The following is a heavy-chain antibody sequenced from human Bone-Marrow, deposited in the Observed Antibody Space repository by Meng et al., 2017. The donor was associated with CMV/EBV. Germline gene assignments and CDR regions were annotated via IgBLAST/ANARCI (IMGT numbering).Heavy chain of an antibody. V-gene: IGHV3-7*01. CDR2: IKQDGSEK. Sequence: GGSLRLSCAASGFTFSSYWMSWVRQAPGKGLEWVANIKQDGSEKYYVDSVKGRFTISRDNAKNSLYLQMNSLRAEDTAVYYCARVRVTIFPSPHYYGMDVWGQGTTV. D-gene: IGHD3-3*01. CDR1: GFTFSSYW. CDR3: ARVRVTIFPSPHYYGMDV. J-gene: IGHJ6*02.